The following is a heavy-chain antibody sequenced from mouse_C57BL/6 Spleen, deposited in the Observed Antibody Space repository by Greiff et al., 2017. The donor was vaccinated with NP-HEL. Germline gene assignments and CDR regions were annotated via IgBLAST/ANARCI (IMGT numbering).Heavy chain of an antibody. V-gene: IGHV1-19*01. CDR2: INPNNGGT. CDR3: ARDGSNWYYFDY. CDR1: GYTFTDYY. D-gene: IGHD1-1*01. J-gene: IGHJ2*01. Sequence: EVQLQQSGPALVKPGASVKMFCKASGYTFTDYYMNWVKQSHGKSLEWIGIINPNNGGTSYNQKFKGKATLTVDKSSNTAYMELNSLTSEDSAVYYCARDGSNWYYFDYWGQGPTLTVSS.